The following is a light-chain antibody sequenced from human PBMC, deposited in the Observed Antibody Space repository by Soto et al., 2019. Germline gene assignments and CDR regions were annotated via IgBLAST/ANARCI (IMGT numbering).Light chain of an antibody. CDR3: QQRSNWPPGVYT. V-gene: IGKV3-11*01. CDR1: QSVSSY. Sequence: EIVLTQSPVTLSLSPGERATLSCRASQSVSSYLAWYQQKPGQAPRLLIYDASNRATGIPARFSGSWSGTDFTLTISSLEPEDFAVYFSQQRSNWPPGVYTFGQGTKLEIK. J-gene: IGKJ2*01. CDR2: DAS.